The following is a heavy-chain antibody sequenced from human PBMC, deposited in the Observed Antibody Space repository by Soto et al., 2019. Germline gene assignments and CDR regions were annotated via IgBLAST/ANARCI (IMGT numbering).Heavy chain of an antibody. CDR3: ARNRAPTNWFDP. CDR2: INPSGGST. Sequence: ASVKVSCKASGYTFTSYYMHWVRQAPGQGLEWMGIINPSGGSTSYAQKFQGRFTISRDNTKNSLFLQMDSLRVDDTAVYYCARNRAPTNWFDPWGQGTLVTVSS. CDR1: GYTFTSYY. V-gene: IGHV1-46*01. J-gene: IGHJ5*02.